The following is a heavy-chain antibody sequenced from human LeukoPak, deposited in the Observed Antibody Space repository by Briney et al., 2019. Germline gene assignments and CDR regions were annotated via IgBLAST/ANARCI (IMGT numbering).Heavy chain of an antibody. CDR2: IYYSGST. CDR1: GDSISSTTYY. J-gene: IGHJ4*02. CDR3: AVTYYYDSTGYSHFDY. V-gene: IGHV4-39*01. Sequence: SETLSLTCIVSGDSISSTTYYWGWIRQSPGKGLEWIASIYYSGSTYYNPSLQSRVTISVYTSNNQFSLKLSSVTAADTAVYYCAVTYYYDSTGYSHFDYWGQGILVTVSS. D-gene: IGHD3-22*01.